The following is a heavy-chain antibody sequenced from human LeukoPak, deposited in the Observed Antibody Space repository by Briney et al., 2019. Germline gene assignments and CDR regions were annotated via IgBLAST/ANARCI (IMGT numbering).Heavy chain of an antibody. D-gene: IGHD1-26*01. J-gene: IGHJ3*02. V-gene: IGHV3-21*01. CDR2: ISSSSSYI. CDR1: GFTFSSYS. Sequence: PGGSLRLSCAASGFTFSSYSMNWVRQAPGKGLEWVSSISSSSSYIYYADSVKGRFTISRDNAKNSLYLQMNSLRAEDTAVYYCANNEWEGYEAAFDIWGQGTMVTVSS. CDR3: ANNEWEGYEAAFDI.